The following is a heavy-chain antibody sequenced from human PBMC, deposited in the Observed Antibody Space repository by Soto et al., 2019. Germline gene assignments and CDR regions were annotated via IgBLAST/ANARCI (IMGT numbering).Heavy chain of an antibody. CDR1: GFTFSSYW. Sequence: GGSLRLSCAASGFTFSSYWMHWVRQAPGKGLVWVSRINSDGSSTSYADSVKGRFTISRDNAKNTLYLQMNSLRAEDTAVYYCTRLYCSSTSCYYYYGMDVWGQGTTVTVSS. J-gene: IGHJ6*02. CDR2: INSDGSST. CDR3: TRLYCSSTSCYYYYGMDV. V-gene: IGHV3-74*01. D-gene: IGHD2-2*01.